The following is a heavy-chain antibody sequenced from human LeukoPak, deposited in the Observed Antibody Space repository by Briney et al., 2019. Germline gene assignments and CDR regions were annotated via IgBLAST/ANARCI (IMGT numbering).Heavy chain of an antibody. J-gene: IGHJ5*02. D-gene: IGHD3-22*01. CDR2: IIPIFGTA. CDR1: GGTFSSYA. CDR3: ARDEPYYYDSSGYYLGGPTVFDP. V-gene: IGHV1-69*05. Sequence: ASVKVSCKASGGTFSSYAISWVRQAPGRGLEWMGGIIPIFGTANYAQKFQGRATITTDESTSTAYMELSSLRSEDTAVYYCARDEPYYYDSSGYYLGGPTVFDPWGQGTLVTVSS.